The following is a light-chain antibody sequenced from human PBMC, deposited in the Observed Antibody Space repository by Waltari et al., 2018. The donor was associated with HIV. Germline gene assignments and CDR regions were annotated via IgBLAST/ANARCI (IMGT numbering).Light chain of an antibody. CDR1: NSTIGKIN. V-gene: IGLV1-51*01. J-gene: IGLJ3*02. Sequence: QSVLTQPPSMSAAPGQNVSTSSSGSNSTIGKINVPWYQQIPATSPKLLIYDNNKRPSGIPDRFSGSKSRTSASLDITGVQTGDEADYYCGTWDGRLTAGVFGGGTKLTVL. CDR3: GTWDGRLTAGV. CDR2: DNN.